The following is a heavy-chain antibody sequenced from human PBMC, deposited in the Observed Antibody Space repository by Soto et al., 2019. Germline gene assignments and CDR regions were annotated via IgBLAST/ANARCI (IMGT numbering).Heavy chain of an antibody. D-gene: IGHD3-16*01. CDR2: IYYSGST. V-gene: IGHV4-30-4*01. CDR3: VREGGENWGDP. J-gene: IGHJ5*02. CDR1: CGSISSGDYY. Sequence: PSETLSLTCTVSCGSISSGDYYWSWIRQPPGKGLEWIGYIYYSGSTFYNPSLKNRVTISLDTSKIQFSLKLSSVTAADTAVYYCVREGGENWGDPWGQGNLGTLSS.